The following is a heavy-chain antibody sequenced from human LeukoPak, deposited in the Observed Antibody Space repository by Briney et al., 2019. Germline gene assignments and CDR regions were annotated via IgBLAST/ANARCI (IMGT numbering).Heavy chain of an antibody. J-gene: IGHJ4*02. CDR3: AREGRSSTPGY. V-gene: IGHV4-4*07. CDR2: ISASGNT. D-gene: IGHD2-15*01. Sequence: EWIGRISASGNTDYNPSLKGRVTMSVDTSKNQFSLRLTSVTAADTAVYYCAREGRSSTPGYWGQGTLVTVSS.